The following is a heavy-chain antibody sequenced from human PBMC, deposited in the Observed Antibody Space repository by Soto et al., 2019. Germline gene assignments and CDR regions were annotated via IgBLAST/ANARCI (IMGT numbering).Heavy chain of an antibody. Sequence: QVQLVQSGAEVKKPGASVKVSCKPSGYTFSTYPISWVRQATGQGLEWVGWSSTYNGKTNYGQKFQGRVTITTDTAASTAYMNLRNLRADYTAVYYCARDRVEAALGTFDQWGQGTLVTVSS. V-gene: IGHV1-18*01. D-gene: IGHD6-13*01. J-gene: IGHJ4*02. CDR2: SSTYNGKT. CDR1: GYTFSTYP. CDR3: ARDRVEAALGTFDQ.